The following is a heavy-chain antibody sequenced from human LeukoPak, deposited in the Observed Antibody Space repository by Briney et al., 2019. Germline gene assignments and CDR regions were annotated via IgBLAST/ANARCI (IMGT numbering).Heavy chain of an antibody. Sequence: GGSLRLSCAASGFTFSSYSMNWVRQAPGKGLEWVSSISSSSSYIYYADSVKGRFTISRDNAKNSLYLQMNSLRAEDTAVYYCARELDYYYDSSGYTAPDYWGQGTLVTVSS. V-gene: IGHV3-21*01. CDR2: ISSSSSYI. D-gene: IGHD3-22*01. CDR3: ARELDYYYDSSGYTAPDY. CDR1: GFTFSSYS. J-gene: IGHJ4*02.